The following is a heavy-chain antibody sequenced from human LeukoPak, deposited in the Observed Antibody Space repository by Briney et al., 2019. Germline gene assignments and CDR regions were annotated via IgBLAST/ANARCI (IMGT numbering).Heavy chain of an antibody. CDR2: INPNSGGT. J-gene: IGHJ4*02. V-gene: IGHV1-2*02. Sequence: ASVKVSCKASGYTFTGYYMHWVRQAHGQGLEWMGWINPNSGGTNYAQKFQGRVTMTRDTSISTAYLELSRLRSDDTAVYYCARDPSRVLRFLEWLSHYFDYWGQGTLVTVSS. CDR1: GYTFTGYY. CDR3: ARDPSRVLRFLEWLSHYFDY. D-gene: IGHD3-3*01.